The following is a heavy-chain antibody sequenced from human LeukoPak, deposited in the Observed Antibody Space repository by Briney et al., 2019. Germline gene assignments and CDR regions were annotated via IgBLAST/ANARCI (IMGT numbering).Heavy chain of an antibody. Sequence: ASVKVSCKSFGYTFTSNYMHWVRQAPGQGPEWMGVISPSGASTTYAQTFQGRVTLTRDMSTSTDYLELSSLRSEDTAVYYCARGAAGTGAADYWGQGTLVTVSS. CDR2: ISPSGAST. V-gene: IGHV1-46*01. D-gene: IGHD6-13*01. CDR1: GYTFTSNY. CDR3: ARGAAGTGAADY. J-gene: IGHJ4*02.